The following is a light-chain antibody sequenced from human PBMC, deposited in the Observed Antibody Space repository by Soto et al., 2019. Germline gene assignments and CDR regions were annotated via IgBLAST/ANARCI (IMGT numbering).Light chain of an antibody. CDR1: SSNIGNNH. J-gene: IGLJ3*02. Sequence: QSVLTQPPSASGTPGQRVTISCSGSSSNIGNNHVYWYQQLPGTAPKLLMYRNNQRPSGVPDRFSASKSGTSASLAISGLRSEDEADYYCAAWDDSLSAWVFGGGTKVTVL. CDR2: RNN. V-gene: IGLV1-47*01. CDR3: AAWDDSLSAWV.